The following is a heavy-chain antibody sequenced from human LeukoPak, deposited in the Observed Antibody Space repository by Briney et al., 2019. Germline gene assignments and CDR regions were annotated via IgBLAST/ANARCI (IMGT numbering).Heavy chain of an antibody. CDR3: ARDLVLSRSVGASEKVDY. CDR1: GFTFSSYS. V-gene: IGHV3-21*01. CDR2: ISTSGDYI. J-gene: IGHJ4*02. D-gene: IGHD1-26*01. Sequence: GGSLTLSCAASGFTFSSYSMTWVGQAPGKGLEWVSSISTSGDYIYYADSVKGRFTMSRDNAKNSLYLQMDSLRAEDTAVYYCARDLVLSRSVGASEKVDYWGQGTLVTVSS.